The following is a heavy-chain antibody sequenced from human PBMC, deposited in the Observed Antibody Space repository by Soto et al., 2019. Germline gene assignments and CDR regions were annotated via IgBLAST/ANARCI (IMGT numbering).Heavy chain of an antibody. V-gene: IGHV1-18*01. Sequence: ASVKVSCKASGYTFTSYGIRWVRQAPGQGLEWMGWISAYNGNTNYAQNLQGRLTLTTDTSTTTAYMELRSLRSNDTAIYYCAMVDVYVTPSPQDVWGQGTTVTVSS. D-gene: IGHD3-16*01. CDR2: ISAYNGNT. J-gene: IGHJ6*02. CDR1: GYTFTSYG. CDR3: AMVDVYVTPSPQDV.